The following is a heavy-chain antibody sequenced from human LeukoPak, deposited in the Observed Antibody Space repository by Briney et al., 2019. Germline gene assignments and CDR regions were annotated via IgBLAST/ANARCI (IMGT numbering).Heavy chain of an antibody. D-gene: IGHD3-22*01. Sequence: ASVKISCKVSGYTFTDYYMHWVQQAPGKGLEWMGLVYPEDGETIYAEKFQGRVTITADTSTDTAYMELSSLRSEDTAVYYCATGDYYDSSGYSSDLDYWGQGTLVTVSS. CDR2: VYPEDGET. V-gene: IGHV1-69-2*01. CDR3: ATGDYYDSSGYSSDLDY. J-gene: IGHJ4*02. CDR1: GYTFTDYY.